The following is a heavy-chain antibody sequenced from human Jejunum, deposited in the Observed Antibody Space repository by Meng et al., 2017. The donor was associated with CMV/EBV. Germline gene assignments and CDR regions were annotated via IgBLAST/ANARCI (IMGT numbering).Heavy chain of an antibody. V-gene: IGHV3-74*01. Sequence: SLCLSCGASGFTFSSYWMHWVRQVPGKGLVWVARVSSDGSSTSYADSVKGRFTISRDNAKNTLYLQMDSLRSEDTAVYYCASNRGYWGQGTLVTVSS. CDR1: GFTFSSYW. CDR3: ASNRGY. CDR2: VSSDGSST. D-gene: IGHD3-3*01. J-gene: IGHJ4*02.